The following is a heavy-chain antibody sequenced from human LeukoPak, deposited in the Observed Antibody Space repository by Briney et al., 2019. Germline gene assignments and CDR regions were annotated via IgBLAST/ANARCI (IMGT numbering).Heavy chain of an antibody. V-gene: IGHV4-39*07. J-gene: IGHJ4*02. D-gene: IGHD2-2*01. Sequence: SETLSLTCTVSGGSISSSSYYWDWIRQPPGKGLEWIGTIYYSGSTYYNPPLKSRVTISVDTSKNQFSLKLSSVTAADTAVYYCARERREQLLPPYTRLLTYFDYWGQGTLVTVSS. CDR2: IYYSGST. CDR3: ARERREQLLPPYTRLLTYFDY. CDR1: GGSISSSSYY.